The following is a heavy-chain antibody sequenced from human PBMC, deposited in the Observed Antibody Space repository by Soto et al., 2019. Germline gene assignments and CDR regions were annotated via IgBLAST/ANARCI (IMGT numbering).Heavy chain of an antibody. D-gene: IGHD4-17*01. J-gene: IGHJ6*02. CDR2: IYYSGST. V-gene: IGHV4-59*01. Sequence: SETLSLTCTVSGGSISSYYWSWIRQPPGKGLEWIGYIYYSGSTNYNPSLKSRVTISVDTSKNQFSLKLSSVTAADTALYYCARVNYGDYYYGMDVWGQGTTVTVSS. CDR3: ARVNYGDYYYGMDV. CDR1: GGSISSYY.